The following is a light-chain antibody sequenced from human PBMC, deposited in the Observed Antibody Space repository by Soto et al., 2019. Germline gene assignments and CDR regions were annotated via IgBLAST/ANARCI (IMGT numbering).Light chain of an antibody. CDR3: HVWDSDTNHVV. CDR2: YEI. CDR1: DIGSKS. Sequence: ELTQPPSVSVAPGMTARITCGGNDIGSKSVHWYQQKPGQAPVLVIYYEIDRPSGIPERFSGSNSGNTATLTITRVDAGDEADYYCHVWDSDTNHVVFGGGTKVTVL. J-gene: IGLJ2*01. V-gene: IGLV3-21*01.